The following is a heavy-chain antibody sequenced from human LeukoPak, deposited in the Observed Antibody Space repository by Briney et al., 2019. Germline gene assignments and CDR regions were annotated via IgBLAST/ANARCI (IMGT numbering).Heavy chain of an antibody. V-gene: IGHV3-23*01. CDR1: GFTFSSYA. D-gene: IGHD5-24*01. CDR3: AKAPAWGYGYNSYYFDY. CDR2: ISGSGGST. Sequence: PGGSLSLSCAASGFTFSSYAMSWVRQAPGKGLEWVSAISGSGGSTYYADSVKGRFTISRDNSKNTLYLQMNSLRAEDTAVYYCAKAPAWGYGYNSYYFDYWGQGTLVTVSS. J-gene: IGHJ4*02.